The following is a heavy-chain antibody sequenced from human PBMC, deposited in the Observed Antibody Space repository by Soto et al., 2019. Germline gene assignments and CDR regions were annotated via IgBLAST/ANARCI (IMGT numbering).Heavy chain of an antibody. J-gene: IGHJ4*02. CDR3: ARLEGLATISYYFDF. CDR1: DDSINSDKYY. Sequence: QLQLQESGPGLVKPSETLSLTCSVSDDSINSDKYYWGWIRQPPGKGLEWIGSIYYRGNTYYNPSRQTRVTISPDKSRSQFSLKLNSVTAADSAVYFCARLEGLATISYYFDFWGPGALVTVSS. D-gene: IGHD3-9*01. V-gene: IGHV4-39*01. CDR2: IYYRGNT.